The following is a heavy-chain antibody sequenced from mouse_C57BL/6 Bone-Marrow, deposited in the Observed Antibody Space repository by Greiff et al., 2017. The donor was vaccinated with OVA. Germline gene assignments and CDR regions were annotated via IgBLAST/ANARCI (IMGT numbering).Heavy chain of an antibody. CDR3: ARSPMVTTRDYAMDY. D-gene: IGHD2-2*01. Sequence: VKLMESGAELARPGASVKLSCKASGYTFTSYGISWVKQRTGQGLEWIGEIYPRSGNTYYNEKFKGKATLTADKSSSTAYMQLNSLTSEDSAVYFCARSPMVTTRDYAMDYWGQGTSVTVSS. CDR2: IYPRSGNT. J-gene: IGHJ4*01. CDR1: GYTFTSYG. V-gene: IGHV1-81*01.